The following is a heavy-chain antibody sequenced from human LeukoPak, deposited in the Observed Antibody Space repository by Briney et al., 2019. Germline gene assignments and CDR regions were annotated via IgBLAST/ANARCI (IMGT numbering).Heavy chain of an antibody. CDR2: TSVSDGST. CDR1: GFTSSDYT. J-gene: IGHJ4*02. D-gene: IGHD2-2*01. Sequence: GGSLRLSCAASGFTSSDYTMNWVRQAPGKGLEWVSGTSVSDGSTYYADAVKGRFTMSRDNSNNMLFLQMNSLRAEDTAVYYCAKDRYCSSTNCPYDYWGQGTLVAVSS. V-gene: IGHV3-23*01. CDR3: AKDRYCSSTNCPYDY.